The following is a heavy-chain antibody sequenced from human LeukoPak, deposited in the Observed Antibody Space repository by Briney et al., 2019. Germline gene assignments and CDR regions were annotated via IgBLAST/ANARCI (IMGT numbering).Heavy chain of an antibody. CDR3: AKDARRSSGWWFFDH. Sequence: GGSLRLSCVASGFTFRDYYMSWIRRAPGKGLEGVSYISSSSSYIDYADSVKGRFTISRDNAKNSLHLQMKSLRAEDTAVYYCAKDARRSSGWWFFDHWGQGTLVTVSS. CDR1: GFTFRDYY. V-gene: IGHV3-11*05. D-gene: IGHD6-19*01. J-gene: IGHJ4*02. CDR2: ISSSSSYI.